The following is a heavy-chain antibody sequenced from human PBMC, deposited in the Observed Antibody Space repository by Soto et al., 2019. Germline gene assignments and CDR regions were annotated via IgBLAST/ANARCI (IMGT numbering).Heavy chain of an antibody. V-gene: IGHV4-31*03. Sequence: QVQLQESGPGLVKPSQTLSLTCTVSGGSISSGGYYWSWIRQHPGKGLEWIGYIYYSGSTYYNPSLKSRVTSSVVTSKNQFSLKLSSVTAADTAVYYCACVCGGDCHYGMDVWGQGTTVTVSS. D-gene: IGHD2-21*02. J-gene: IGHJ6*02. CDR3: ACVCGGDCHYGMDV. CDR1: GGSISSGGYY. CDR2: IYYSGST.